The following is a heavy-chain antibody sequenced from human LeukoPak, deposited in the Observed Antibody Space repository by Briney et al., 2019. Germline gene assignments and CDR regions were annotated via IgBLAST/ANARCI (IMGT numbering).Heavy chain of an antibody. CDR3: ARFSPRAMGNYLDF. Sequence: SETLSLTCTVSGGSISSGGYYWSWIRQHPGKGLEWIGYIYYSGSTYYNPSLKSRVILSLDKSANQFSLNLSSVTAADTAVYYCARFSPRAMGNYLDFWGQGTLVTVSS. CDR2: IYYSGST. V-gene: IGHV4-31*09. CDR1: GGSISSGGYY. J-gene: IGHJ4*02. D-gene: IGHD7-27*01.